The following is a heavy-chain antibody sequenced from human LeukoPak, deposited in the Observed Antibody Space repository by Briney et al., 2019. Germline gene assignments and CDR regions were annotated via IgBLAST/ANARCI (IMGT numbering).Heavy chain of an antibody. J-gene: IGHJ4*02. CDR2: ISYDGSNK. CDR1: GFTFSSYA. V-gene: IGHV3-30-3*01. Sequence: GGSLRLSCAASGFTFSSYAMHWVRQAPGKGLEWVAVISYDGSNKYYADSVKGRFTISRDNSKNTLYLQMNSLRAEDTAVYYCARDRVDTAMVTDSGLDYWGQGTLVTVSS. CDR3: ARDRVDTAMVTDSGLDY. D-gene: IGHD5-18*01.